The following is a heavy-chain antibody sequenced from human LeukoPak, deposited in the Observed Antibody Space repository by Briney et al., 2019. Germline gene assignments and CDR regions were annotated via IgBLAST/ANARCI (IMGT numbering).Heavy chain of an antibody. V-gene: IGHV3-11*01. Sequence: GRSLRLSCAASGFALSDHYMSWIRQAPGKGLEWVASISSGDNFIFYGDSVKGRFTISRDNAKNSVFLQMNSLRVEDTAVYYCARGRDHFDHWGQGTLVTASS. CDR1: GFALSDHY. J-gene: IGHJ4*02. CDR2: ISSGDNFI. CDR3: ARGRDHFDH.